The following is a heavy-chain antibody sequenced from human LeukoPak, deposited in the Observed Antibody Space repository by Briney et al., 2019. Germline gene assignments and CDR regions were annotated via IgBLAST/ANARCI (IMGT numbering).Heavy chain of an antibody. J-gene: IGHJ4*02. Sequence: GGSLRLSCAASGFTFSSYSMNWVRQAPGKGLEWVSYISSSSSTIYYADSVKGRFTISSDNAKNSLYLQMNSLRAEDTAVYYCARGGTQWLVFNYFDYWGQGTLVTVSS. CDR3: ARGGTQWLVFNYFDY. D-gene: IGHD6-19*01. CDR2: ISSSSSTI. V-gene: IGHV3-48*04. CDR1: GFTFSSYS.